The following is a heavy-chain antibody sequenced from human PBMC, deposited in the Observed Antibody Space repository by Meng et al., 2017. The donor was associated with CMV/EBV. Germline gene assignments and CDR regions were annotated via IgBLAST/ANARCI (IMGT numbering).Heavy chain of an antibody. CDR2: IEGGGSEK. J-gene: IGHJ3*02. D-gene: IGHD1-26*01. V-gene: IGHV3-7*01. CDR3: AKDNDLVGATTGAFDI. Sequence: GGSLRLSCAASGFTFSGYWMNWVRQAPGRGLEWVANIEGGGSEKSCVDSVKGRFTISRDNTKKSLYLQMDSLRAEDTAVYYCAKDNDLVGATTGAFDIWGQGTMVTVSS. CDR1: GFTFSGYW.